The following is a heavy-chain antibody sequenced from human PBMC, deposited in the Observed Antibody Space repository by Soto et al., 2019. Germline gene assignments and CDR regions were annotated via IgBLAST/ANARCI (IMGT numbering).Heavy chain of an antibody. D-gene: IGHD2-2*01. V-gene: IGHV4-34*01. Sequence: SETLSLTCAVYGGSFSGYYWSWIRQPPGKGLEWIGEINHSGSTNYNPSLKSRVTISVDTSKNQFSLKLSSVTAADTAVYYCASLSVVPAAAIDYWGRGTLVTVSS. CDR1: GGSFSGYY. CDR3: ASLSVVPAAAIDY. J-gene: IGHJ4*02. CDR2: INHSGST.